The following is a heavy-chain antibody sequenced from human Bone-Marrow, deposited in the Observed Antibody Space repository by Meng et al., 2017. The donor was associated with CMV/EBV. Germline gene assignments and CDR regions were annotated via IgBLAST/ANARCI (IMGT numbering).Heavy chain of an antibody. J-gene: IGHJ4*02. Sequence: SETLSLTCAVYGGSFSGYYWSWIRQPPGKGLEWIGEIHHSENTNYNPSLKSRVTISEDTSKNQFSLKLSSVTAADTAVYYCARGEVGASRGLFDYWGQGTLVTVSS. CDR1: GGSFSGYY. CDR3: ARGEVGASRGLFDY. CDR2: IHHSENT. V-gene: IGHV4-34*01. D-gene: IGHD1-26*01.